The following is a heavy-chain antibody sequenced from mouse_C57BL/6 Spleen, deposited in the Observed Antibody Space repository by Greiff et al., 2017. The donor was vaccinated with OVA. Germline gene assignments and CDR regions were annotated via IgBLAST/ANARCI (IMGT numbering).Heavy chain of an antibody. CDR2: IYPGDGDT. V-gene: IGHV1-80*01. CDR3: ARRNSPYAMDY. J-gene: IGHJ4*01. CDR1: GYAFSSYW. Sequence: VQLQQSGAELVKPGASVKISCKASGYAFSSYWMNWVKQRPGKGLEWIGQIYPGDGDTNYNGKFKGKATLTAEKSSSTAYMQLSSLTSEDSAVYFCARRNSPYAMDYWGQGTSVTVSS.